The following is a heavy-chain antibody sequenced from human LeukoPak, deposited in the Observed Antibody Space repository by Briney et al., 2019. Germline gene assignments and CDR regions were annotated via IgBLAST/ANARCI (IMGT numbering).Heavy chain of an antibody. J-gene: IGHJ4*02. CDR1: GFTFSSYA. Sequence: PGGSLRLSCAASGFTFSSYAMSWVRQAPGKGLEWVSAISGSGGSTYYADSVKGRFTISRDNSKNTLYVQMNSLTAEDTAVYYCAKVDDYGDYYFDYGGQGTLVTVSS. D-gene: IGHD4-17*01. CDR3: AKVDDYGDYYFDY. V-gene: IGHV3-23*01. CDR2: ISGSGGST.